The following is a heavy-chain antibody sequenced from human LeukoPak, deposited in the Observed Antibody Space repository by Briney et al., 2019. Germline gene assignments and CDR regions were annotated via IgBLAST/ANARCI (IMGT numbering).Heavy chain of an antibody. J-gene: IGHJ4*02. CDR2: IYYSGST. V-gene: IGHV4-59*08. CDR3: ARLESYYGSGRSYFDY. D-gene: IGHD3-10*01. Sequence: PSETLSLTCTVSGGSISSYYWSWIRQPPGKGPEWIGYIYYSGSTNYNPSLKSRVTISVDTSKNQFSLKLSSVTAADTAVYYCARLESYYGSGRSYFDYWGQGTLVTVSS. CDR1: GGSISSYY.